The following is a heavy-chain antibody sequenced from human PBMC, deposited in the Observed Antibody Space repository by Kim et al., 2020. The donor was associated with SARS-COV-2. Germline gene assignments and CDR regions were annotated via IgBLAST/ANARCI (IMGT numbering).Heavy chain of an antibody. Sequence: GGSLRLSCAASGFTFSSYAMSWVRQAPGKGLEWVSAISGSGGSTYYADSVKGRFTISRDNSKNKLYLQMNSLRAEDTAVYYCANERKKWLRFPGREPLYGMDVWGRGTTFTVSS. CDR1: GFTFSSYA. D-gene: IGHD5-12*01. CDR3: ANERKKWLRFPGREPLYGMDV. CDR2: ISGSGGST. V-gene: IGHV3-23*01. J-gene: IGHJ6*02.